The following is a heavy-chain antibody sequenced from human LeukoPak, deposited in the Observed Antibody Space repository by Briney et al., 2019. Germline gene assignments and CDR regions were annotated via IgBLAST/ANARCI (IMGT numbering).Heavy chain of an antibody. Sequence: SETLSLTCSVSGYSISSDYYWGWIRQPPGQGLEWIGNIYHRGNTYYSPSLKSRITISVDTSKNQFSLKLSSVTAADTAVYYCARVSAGEGTYYPNWFDPWGQGTLVTVSS. CDR3: ARVSAGEGTYYPNWFDP. D-gene: IGHD3-10*01. CDR2: IYHRGNT. CDR1: GYSISSDYY. J-gene: IGHJ5*02. V-gene: IGHV4-38-2*02.